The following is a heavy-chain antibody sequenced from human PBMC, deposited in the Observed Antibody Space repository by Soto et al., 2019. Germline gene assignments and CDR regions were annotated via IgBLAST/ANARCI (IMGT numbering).Heavy chain of an antibody. D-gene: IGHD6-19*01. J-gene: IGHJ4*02. Sequence: QVQLVQSGAEVKKPGASVKVSCKACGYTFTSYYMHWVRQVPGQGLEWMGIINPSGGSTSYAQKFQGRVTMTRDTSTSTVYMELSSLRSEDTAVYYCAREKAVAGTWDYWGQGTLVTVSS. V-gene: IGHV1-46*01. CDR3: AREKAVAGTWDY. CDR1: GYTFTSYY. CDR2: INPSGGST.